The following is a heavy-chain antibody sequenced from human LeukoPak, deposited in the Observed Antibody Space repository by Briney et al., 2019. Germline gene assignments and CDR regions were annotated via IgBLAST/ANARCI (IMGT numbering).Heavy chain of an antibody. V-gene: IGHV3-30*04. CDR2: ISYDGSNK. CDR1: GFTFSSYA. CDR3: ARDKSSGALGY. J-gene: IGHJ4*02. Sequence: PGGSLRLSCAASGFTFSSYAMHWVRQAPGKGLEWVAVISYDGSNKYYADSVKGRFTISRDNSKNTLYLQMNSLRAEDTAVYYCARDKSSGALGYWGQGTLVTVSS. D-gene: IGHD3-22*01.